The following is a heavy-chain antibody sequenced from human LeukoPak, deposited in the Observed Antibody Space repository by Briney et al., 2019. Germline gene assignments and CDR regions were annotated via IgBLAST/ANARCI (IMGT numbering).Heavy chain of an antibody. D-gene: IGHD3-10*01. CDR2: IDTSTGNP. CDR3: ARDAGGSGWFGP. V-gene: IGHV7-4-1*02. Sequence: ASVKVSCKASGYTFSHYAMNWVRQAPGQGLEWMGWIDTSTGNPTYAQGFTGRFVFSFDTSVSTAYLQISSLSTADTAVYYCARDAGGSGWFGPWGQGTLVTVSS. CDR1: GYTFSHYA. J-gene: IGHJ5*02.